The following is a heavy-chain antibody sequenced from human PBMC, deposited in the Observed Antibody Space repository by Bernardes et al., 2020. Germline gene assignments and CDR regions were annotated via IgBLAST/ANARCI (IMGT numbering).Heavy chain of an antibody. CDR3: VKHFGRVALGPSS. Sequence: GGSLRLSCEASGFNFQIYTMYWVRQPPGKGLQFVSAISPNGHDTYYADSVKGRVTISRDNSKQTLYLQMSSLRAEDTAIYYCVKHFGRVALGPSSWGQLTVVTVSS. V-gene: IGHV3-64D*06. CDR2: ISPNGHDT. J-gene: IGHJ5*02. CDR1: GFNFQIYT. D-gene: IGHD3-3*01.